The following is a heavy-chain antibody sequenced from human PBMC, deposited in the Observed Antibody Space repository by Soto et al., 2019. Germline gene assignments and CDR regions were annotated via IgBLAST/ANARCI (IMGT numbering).Heavy chain of an antibody. Sequence: EVQLVESGGGLVKPGGSXXXXCXXXXXXXXXXXXXXXXQAPGKGLEWVSSISVSSSYIYYADSVKGRFTISRDNAKNSLYLQMNSLRAEDTAVYYCARDPMAAAHYYFDYWGQGTLVTVSS. CDR3: ARDPMAAAHYYFDY. CDR1: XXXXXXXX. CDR2: ISVSSSYI. J-gene: IGHJ4*02. D-gene: IGHD6-13*01. V-gene: IGHV3-21*01.